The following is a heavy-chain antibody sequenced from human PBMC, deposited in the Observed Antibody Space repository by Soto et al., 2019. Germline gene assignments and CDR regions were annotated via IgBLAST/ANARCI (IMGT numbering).Heavy chain of an antibody. V-gene: IGHV1-2*04. CDR3: ARGYCSGGSCSNWFDP. CDR1: GYTFTGYY. Sequence: QVQLVQSGAEVKKPGASVKVSCKASGYTFTGYYMHWVRQAPGQGLEWMGWINPTSGGTNYAQKFQGWVTMTRDTSISTAYMELSRLRSDDTAVYYCARGYCSGGSCSNWFDPWGQGTLVTVSS. D-gene: IGHD2-15*01. CDR2: INPTSGGT. J-gene: IGHJ5*02.